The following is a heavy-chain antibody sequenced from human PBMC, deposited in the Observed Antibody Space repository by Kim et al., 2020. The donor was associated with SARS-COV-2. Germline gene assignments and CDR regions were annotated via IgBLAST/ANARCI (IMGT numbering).Heavy chain of an antibody. CDR3: ARGGEAAGPGY. D-gene: IGHD3-16*01. J-gene: IGHJ1*01. CDR2: INHSGST. CDR1: GGSFSGYY. Sequence: SETLSLTCTVYGGSFSGYYWSWIRQPPGKGLEWIGEINHSGSTNYNPSLKSRVTISVDTSKNQLSLKLSSVTAADTAVYYCARGGEAAGPGYWGQGTLV. V-gene: IGHV4-34*01.